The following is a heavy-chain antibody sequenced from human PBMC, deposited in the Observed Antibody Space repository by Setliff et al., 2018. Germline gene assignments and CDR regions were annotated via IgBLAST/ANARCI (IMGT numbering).Heavy chain of an antibody. V-gene: IGHV4-34*01. CDR1: GDSFSDYY. CDR3: RQAVVGRDVFDI. CDR2: INHRGSG. D-gene: IGHD1-1*01. J-gene: IGHJ3*02. Sequence: PSETLSLTCAVYGDSFSDYYWSWIRQPPGTGLEWIEEINHRGSGDYNPSFKGRVTISVDTSKKQFSLTLTSVTAADTALYYCRQAVVGRDVFDIWGQGTVVTVSS.